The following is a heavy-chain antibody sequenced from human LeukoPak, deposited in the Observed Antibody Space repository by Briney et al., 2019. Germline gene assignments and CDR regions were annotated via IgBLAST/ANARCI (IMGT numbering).Heavy chain of an antibody. CDR3: ARGGTTVVTSEFDY. Sequence: GASVKVSCKASGYTFTSYDINWVRQATGQGLEWMGWMNPNSGNTGYAQKFQGRVTITRNTSISTAYMELSSLRPEDTAVYYCARGGTTVVTSEFDYWGQGALVTVSS. CDR2: MNPNSGNT. CDR1: GYTFTSYD. V-gene: IGHV1-8*03. J-gene: IGHJ4*02. D-gene: IGHD4-23*01.